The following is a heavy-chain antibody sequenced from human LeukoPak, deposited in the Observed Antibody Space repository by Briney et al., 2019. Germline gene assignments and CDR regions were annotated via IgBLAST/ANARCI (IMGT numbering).Heavy chain of an antibody. CDR1: GFTVSSNY. Sequence: QTGGSLRLSCAASGFTVSSNYMSWVRQAPGKGLEWVSVIYSGGSTYYADSVKGRFTISRDNSKNTLDLQMNSLRAEDMAVYYCAKGAPYYYGSGSYYNVAFDYWGQGTLVTVSS. D-gene: IGHD3-10*01. CDR3: AKGAPYYYGSGSYYNVAFDY. CDR2: IYSGGST. V-gene: IGHV3-53*01. J-gene: IGHJ4*02.